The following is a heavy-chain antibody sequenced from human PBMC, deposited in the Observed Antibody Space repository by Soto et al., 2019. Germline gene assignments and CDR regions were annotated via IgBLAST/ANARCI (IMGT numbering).Heavy chain of an antibody. V-gene: IGHV3-30*18. J-gene: IGHJ6*02. D-gene: IGHD1-1*01. Sequence: EHLVESGGGVVQPARSLRLSCVSSGFDFRHFGTHWVRQAPGMGLEWVALITYDGTYSHYAYVVKSRFTIARDDDTATVSLQIDNLTPEDTARHCCAKARGRINLVNIYGLDVWGQATTFTV. CDR3: AKARGRINLVNIYGLDV. CDR2: ITYDGTYS. CDR1: GFDFRHFG.